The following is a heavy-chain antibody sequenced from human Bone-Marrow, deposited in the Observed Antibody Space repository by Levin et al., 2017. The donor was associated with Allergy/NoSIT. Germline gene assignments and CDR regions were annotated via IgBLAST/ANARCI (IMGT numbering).Heavy chain of an antibody. Sequence: TLSLTCTFSGFSLSTSGVGVGWIRQPPGKALEWLAFIYWNDDKRYSPSLKSRLTITKDTSKNQVVLTMTNMAPADTATYYCARVDAWIYGDHDIDYWGQGTLVTVSS. D-gene: IGHD4-17*01. V-gene: IGHV2-5*01. CDR3: ARVDAWIYGDHDIDY. J-gene: IGHJ4*02. CDR2: IYWNDDK. CDR1: GFSLSTSGVG.